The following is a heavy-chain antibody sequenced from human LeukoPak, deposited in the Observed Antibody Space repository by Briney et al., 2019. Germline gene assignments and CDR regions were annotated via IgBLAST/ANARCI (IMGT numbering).Heavy chain of an antibody. D-gene: IGHD3-16*02. V-gene: IGHV3-33*01. CDR2: IWYDGTNQ. CDR3: ASPAVWGELSLRY. J-gene: IGHJ4*02. Sequence: PGRSLRLSCEASGFSLTTYGMDWVRQAPGKGLEWVAVIWYDGTNQKYADSVKGRFTISRDNSKNTVYLQMNSLRAEDTAVYYCASPAVWGELSLRYWGQGTLVTVSS. CDR1: GFSLTTYG.